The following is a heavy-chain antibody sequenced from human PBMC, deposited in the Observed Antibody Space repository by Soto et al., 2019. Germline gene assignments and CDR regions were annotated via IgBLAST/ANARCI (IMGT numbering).Heavy chain of an antibody. CDR2: IDRSGAVT. J-gene: IGHJ4*02. V-gene: IGHV3-23*01. Sequence: GGSLRLSCAASGFTFSEYAMTWVRQPPGKGLEWVSSIDRSGAVTYYADSVKGRFTISRDRSQNTLYLHMNSLGVEDTAVYYCAKLVVSATTYWGQGTLVTVSS. D-gene: IGHD2-8*02. CDR3: AKLVVSATTY. CDR1: GFTFSEYA.